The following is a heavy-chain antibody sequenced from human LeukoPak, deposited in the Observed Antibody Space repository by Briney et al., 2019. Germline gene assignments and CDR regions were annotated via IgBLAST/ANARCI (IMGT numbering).Heavy chain of an antibody. D-gene: IGHD6-13*01. V-gene: IGHV3-30*18. CDR3: AKGIRDSSSWSSYGMDV. J-gene: IGHJ6*02. CDR2: ISYDGSNK. Sequence: PTGGSLRLSCAASGFTFSSYWMSWVRQAPGKGLEWVAVISYDGSNKYYADSVKGRFTISRDNAKNSLYLQMNSLRAEDTALYYCAKGIRDSSSWSSYGMDVWGQGTTVTVSS. CDR1: GFTFSSYW.